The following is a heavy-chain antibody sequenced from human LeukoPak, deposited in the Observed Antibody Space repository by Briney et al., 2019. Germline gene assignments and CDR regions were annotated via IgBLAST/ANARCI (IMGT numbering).Heavy chain of an antibody. CDR2: IYPGDSDT. CDR3: ARQRGYSGYDSDNWFGP. D-gene: IGHD5-12*01. CDR1: GYSFTSYW. Sequence: GESLKISCKGSGYSFTSYWIGWVRQMPGKGLEWMGIIYPGDSDTRYSPSFQGQVTISADKSISTAYLQWSSLKASDTAMYYCARQRGYSGYDSDNWFGPWGQGTLVTVSS. V-gene: IGHV5-51*01. J-gene: IGHJ5*02.